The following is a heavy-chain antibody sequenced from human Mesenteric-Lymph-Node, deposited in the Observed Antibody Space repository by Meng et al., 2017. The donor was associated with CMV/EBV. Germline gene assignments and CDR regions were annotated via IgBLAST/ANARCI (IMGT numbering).Heavy chain of an antibody. D-gene: IGHD5-18*01. J-gene: IGHJ4*02. CDR1: GFTFDDYA. CDR2: VSWNGDDT. Sequence: GGSLRLSCAASGFTFDDYAMHWIRQIPGKGLEWVSGVSWNGDDTAYADSVKGRFTISRDNAKNSLYLQMNSLRAEDTAVYYCAGQLWLDYWGQGTLVTVSS. CDR3: AGQLWLDY. V-gene: IGHV3-20*04.